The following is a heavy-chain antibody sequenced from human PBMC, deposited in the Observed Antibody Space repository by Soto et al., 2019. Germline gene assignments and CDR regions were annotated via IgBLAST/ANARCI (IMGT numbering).Heavy chain of an antibody. CDR1: GFSFNPYV. Sequence: GGSLRLSCVASGFSFNPYVMAWVRQAPGKGLEWVAVIWYDGSNKYYADSVKGRFTISRDNSKNTLYLQMNSLRAEDTAVYYCARWTVPAATGSYYYYYYMDVWGKGTTVTVSS. J-gene: IGHJ6*03. V-gene: IGHV3-33*08. CDR2: IWYDGSNK. D-gene: IGHD2-2*01. CDR3: ARWTVPAATGSYYYYYYMDV.